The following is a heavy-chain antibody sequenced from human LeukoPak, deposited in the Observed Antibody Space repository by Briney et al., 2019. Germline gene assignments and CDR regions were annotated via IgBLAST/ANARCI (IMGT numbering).Heavy chain of an antibody. Sequence: SETLSLTCTVSGGSVSSGSYYWSWIRQPPGKGLEWIGYIYYSGSTNYNPSLKSRVTISVDTSKNQFSLKLSSVTAADTAVYYRARVAAGLLDYWGQGTLVTVSS. V-gene: IGHV4-61*01. J-gene: IGHJ4*02. CDR3: ARVAAGLLDY. D-gene: IGHD6-13*01. CDR1: GGSVSSGSYY. CDR2: IYYSGST.